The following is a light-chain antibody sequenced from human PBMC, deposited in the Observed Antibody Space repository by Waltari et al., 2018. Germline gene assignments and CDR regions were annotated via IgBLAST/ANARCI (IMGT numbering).Light chain of an antibody. Sequence: QSALTQPPSASGAPGQRVTLSCSGGGSNIGTNFVYWYKQLPGSAPKLLMYRTDQRPSGVPDRFSGSKSGTSGSLAISGLRAEDEADYYCASWDGTLSGWLFGGGTTLTVL. CDR3: ASWDGTLSGWL. CDR2: RTD. CDR1: GSNIGTNF. J-gene: IGLJ3*02. V-gene: IGLV1-47*01.